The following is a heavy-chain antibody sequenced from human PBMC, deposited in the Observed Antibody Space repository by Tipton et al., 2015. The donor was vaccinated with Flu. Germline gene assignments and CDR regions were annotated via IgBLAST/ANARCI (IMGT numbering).Heavy chain of an antibody. V-gene: IGHV3-23*01. CDR3: ANGASTKVYAIGGFDY. CDR2: ISGSGGST. Sequence: SLRLSCAASGFTFSSYAMSWVRQAPGKGLEWVSAISGSGGSTYYADSVKGRFTISRDNSKNTLYLQMNSLRAEDTAVYYCANGASTKVYAIGGFDYWGQGTLVTVSS. J-gene: IGHJ4*02. D-gene: IGHD2-8*01. CDR1: GFTFSSYA.